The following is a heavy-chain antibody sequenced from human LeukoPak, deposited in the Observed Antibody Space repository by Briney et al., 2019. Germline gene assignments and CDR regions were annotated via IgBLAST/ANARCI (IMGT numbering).Heavy chain of an antibody. CDR1: GGSISSYY. D-gene: IGHD3-3*01. Sequence: SETLSLTCTVSGGSISSYYWSWIRQPPGKGLEWIGYIYYSGSTNYNPSLKSRVTISVDTSKNQFSLKLSSVTAADTAVYYCARDKGYDFWSGYYAHYYYGMDVWGQGTTVTVSS. V-gene: IGHV4-59*01. CDR2: IYYSGST. CDR3: ARDKGYDFWSGYYAHYYYGMDV. J-gene: IGHJ6*02.